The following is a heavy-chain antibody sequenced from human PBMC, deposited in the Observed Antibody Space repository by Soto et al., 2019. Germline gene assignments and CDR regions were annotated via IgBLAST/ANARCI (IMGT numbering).Heavy chain of an antibody. J-gene: IGHJ5*02. CDR3: ARPMVRGAGGWFDP. CDR1: GGSISSSSYY. Sequence: QPQLQESGPGLVKPSETLSLTCTVSGGSISSSSYYWGWIRQPPGKGLEWIGSIYYSGSTYYNPSLKSRVTISVDTSKNQFSLKLSSVTAADTAVYYCARPMVRGAGGWFDPWGQGTLVTVSS. CDR2: IYYSGST. V-gene: IGHV4-39*01. D-gene: IGHD3-10*01.